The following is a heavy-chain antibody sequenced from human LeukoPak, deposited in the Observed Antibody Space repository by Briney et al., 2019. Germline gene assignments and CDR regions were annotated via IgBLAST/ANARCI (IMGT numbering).Heavy chain of an antibody. J-gene: IGHJ4*02. D-gene: IGHD1-26*01. CDR3: VRDLGGRSGH. V-gene: IGHV3-74*01. CDR1: GFTFSSNW. CDR2: INEDGSTT. Sequence: GGSLRLSCAASGFTFSSNWMHWVRQASGKGLVWVSRINEDGSTTNYADSVKGRSTIFRDNAKNTLYLQMNSLRAEDTAVYYCVRDLGGRSGHWGQGTLVTVSS.